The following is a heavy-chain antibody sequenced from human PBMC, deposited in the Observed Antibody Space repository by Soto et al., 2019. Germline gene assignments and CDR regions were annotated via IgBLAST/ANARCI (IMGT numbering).Heavy chain of an antibody. CDR1: GASITSAY. CDR3: ARGKNWFGR. J-gene: IGHJ5*02. V-gene: IGHV4-59*08. CDR2: IYYIGST. Sequence: QVQLQESGPGLVKPSETLALPCSVSGASITSAYWNWIRQPPGKGLDWVGYIYYIGSTNYNPSLKTRVTMSLYTSNNQSSRDLSFVTVADTGVYYCARGKNWFGRWGKGTLVTVSS.